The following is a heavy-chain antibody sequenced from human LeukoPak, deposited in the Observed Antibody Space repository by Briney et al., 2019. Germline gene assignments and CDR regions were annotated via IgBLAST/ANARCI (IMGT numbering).Heavy chain of an antibody. CDR2: ISYDGSNK. D-gene: IGHD1-26*01. CDR3: ASGSYSGY. Sequence: GRSLRLSCAASGFTFCSYAMHWVRQAPGKGLEWVAVISYDGSNKYYADSVKGRFTISRDNSKNTLYLQMNSLRAEDTAVYYCASGSYSGYWGQGTLVTVSS. J-gene: IGHJ4*02. CDR1: GFTFCSYA. V-gene: IGHV3-30-3*01.